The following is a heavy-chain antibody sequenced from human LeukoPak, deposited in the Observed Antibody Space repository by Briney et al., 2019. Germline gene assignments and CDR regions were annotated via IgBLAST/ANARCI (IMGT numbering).Heavy chain of an antibody. D-gene: IGHD2-15*01. J-gene: IGHJ1*01. Sequence: GGSLRLSCAASGFTFSSYAMHWVRQAPGKGLEWVAVISYDGSNKYYADSVKGRFTISRDNSKNTLYLQMNSLRAEDTAVYYCARARYCSGGSCPNEYFQHWDQGTLVTVSS. CDR3: ARARYCSGGSCPNEYFQH. CDR1: GFTFSSYA. CDR2: ISYDGSNK. V-gene: IGHV3-30*04.